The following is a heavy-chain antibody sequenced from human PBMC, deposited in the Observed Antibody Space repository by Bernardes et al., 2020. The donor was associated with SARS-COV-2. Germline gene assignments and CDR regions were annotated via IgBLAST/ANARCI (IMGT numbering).Heavy chain of an antibody. CDR3: ARRSVTNWSHDW. D-gene: IGHD1-1*01. Sequence: GGSLRLSCTASGFSVSDNYMSWVRQAPGTGLEWVSVIYRGGATYYADSVKGRFTIARDGSKNTLYLEMNTLRPEDTALYYCARRSVTNWSHDWWGQGTLVTVSS. J-gene: IGHJ4*02. CDR2: IYRGGAT. V-gene: IGHV3-66*02. CDR1: GFSVSDNY.